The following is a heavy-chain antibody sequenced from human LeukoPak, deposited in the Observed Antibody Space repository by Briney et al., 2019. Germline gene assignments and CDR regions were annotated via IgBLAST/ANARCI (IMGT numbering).Heavy chain of an antibody. Sequence: GGSLRLSCAASGFTFSSYVMHWVRQAPGKGLEWVAFIRYDGSNKYYADSVKGRFTISRDNAKNSLYLQMNSLRAEDTAVYYCAREAYCGGDCYSYSYYYYMDVWGKGTTVTISS. CDR2: IRYDGSNK. CDR3: AREAYCGGDCYSYSYYYYMDV. V-gene: IGHV3-30*02. J-gene: IGHJ6*03. CDR1: GFTFSSYV. D-gene: IGHD2-21*02.